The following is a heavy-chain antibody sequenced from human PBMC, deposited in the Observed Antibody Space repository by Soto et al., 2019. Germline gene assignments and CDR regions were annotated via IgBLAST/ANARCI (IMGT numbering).Heavy chain of an antibody. CDR2: IYPGDSDT. CDR1: GYSFTKNW. CDR3: ARTFGGLRDAFDI. D-gene: IGHD3-3*01. V-gene: IGHV5-51*01. J-gene: IGHJ3*02. Sequence: GESLKISCKGSGYSFTKNWIGWVRQMPGKGLEWMGIIYPGDSDTRYSPSFQGQVTISADKSINTAFLQWSSLKASDTAMYYCARTFGGLRDAFDIWGQGTMVTLSS.